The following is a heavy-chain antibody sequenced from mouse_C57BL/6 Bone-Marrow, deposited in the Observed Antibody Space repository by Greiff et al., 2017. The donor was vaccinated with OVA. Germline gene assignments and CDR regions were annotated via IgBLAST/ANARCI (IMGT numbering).Heavy chain of an antibody. Sequence: VQLVESGAELARPGASVKLSCKASGYTFTSYGISWVKQRTGQGLEWIGEIYPRSGNTYYNEKFKGKATLTADKSSSTAYMELRSLTSEDSAVYFCARRDYYGSSPFAYWGQGTLVTVSA. V-gene: IGHV1-81*01. CDR3: ARRDYYGSSPFAY. CDR1: GYTFTSYG. J-gene: IGHJ3*01. D-gene: IGHD1-1*01. CDR2: IYPRSGNT.